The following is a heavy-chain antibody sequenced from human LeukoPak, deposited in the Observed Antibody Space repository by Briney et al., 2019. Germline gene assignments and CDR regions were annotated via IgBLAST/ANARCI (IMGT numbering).Heavy chain of an antibody. CDR3: GRAYQPLGGLSFPDQ. Sequence: ASVKVSCKASGYTFTTYAMNWVRQAPGQGLEWMGWINPNTGSPMYAQGFTGRFVFSLDTSVSTAYLQISSLKAADTAVYYCGRAYQPLGGLSFPDQWGQGTLVTVSS. J-gene: IGHJ5*02. D-gene: IGHD3-16*02. V-gene: IGHV7-4-1*02. CDR1: GYTFTTYA. CDR2: INPNTGSP.